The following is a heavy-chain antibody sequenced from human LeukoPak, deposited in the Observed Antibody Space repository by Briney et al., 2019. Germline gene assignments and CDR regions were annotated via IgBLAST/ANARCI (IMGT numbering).Heavy chain of an antibody. CDR2: ISSSSPTI. CDR1: GFTFSDYY. J-gene: IGHJ4*02. CDR3: ARGGGDQLLWFGEFPSPFDY. D-gene: IGHD3-10*01. Sequence: GGSLRLSCAASGFTFSDYYMSWIRQAPGKGLEWVSYISSSSPTIYYADSVKGRFIISRDNAKNSLYLQMSSLRAEDTAVYYCARGGGDQLLWFGEFPSPFDYWGQGTLVTVSS. V-gene: IGHV3-11*04.